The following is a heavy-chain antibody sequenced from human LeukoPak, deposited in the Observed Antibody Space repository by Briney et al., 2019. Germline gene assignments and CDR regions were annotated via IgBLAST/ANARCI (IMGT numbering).Heavy chain of an antibody. CDR2: IYYSGST. Sequence: SETLSLTCTVSGGSISSYYWSWIRQPPGKGLEWIGYIYYSGSTNYNPSLKSRVTISVDTSKNQFSLKLSSVTAADTAVYYCARGGSVLMPYDLDYWGQGTLVTVSS. CDR3: ARGGSVLMPYDLDY. V-gene: IGHV4-59*01. J-gene: IGHJ4*02. CDR1: GGSISSYY. D-gene: IGHD2-8*01.